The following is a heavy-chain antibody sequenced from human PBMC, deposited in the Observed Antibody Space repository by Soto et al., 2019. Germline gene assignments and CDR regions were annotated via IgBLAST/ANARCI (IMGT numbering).Heavy chain of an antibody. V-gene: IGHV4-4*02. J-gene: IGHJ6*02. CDR2: IHHSGST. Sequence: WVRQTPGKGLEWIGEIHHSGSTNYNPSLTSRVTISVDTSKNQLSLNLRSVTAADTAVYYCARRTWGMDVWGQGTTVTVSS. D-gene: IGHD2-8*01. CDR3: ARRTWGMDV.